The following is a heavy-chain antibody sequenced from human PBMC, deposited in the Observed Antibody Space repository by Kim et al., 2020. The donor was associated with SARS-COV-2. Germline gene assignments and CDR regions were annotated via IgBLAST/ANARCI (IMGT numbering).Heavy chain of an antibody. J-gene: IGHJ4*02. D-gene: IGHD3-22*01. V-gene: IGHV4-59*01. CDR1: GGSISSYY. CDR2: IYYSGST. Sequence: SETLSLTCTVSGGSISSYYWSWIRQPPGKGLEWIGYIYYSGSTNYNPSLKSRVTISVDTSKNQFSLKLSSVTAANTAVYYCARLRQTYCYDISGYIFDYWGPGRLVTVSS. CDR3: ARLRQTYCYDISGYIFDY.